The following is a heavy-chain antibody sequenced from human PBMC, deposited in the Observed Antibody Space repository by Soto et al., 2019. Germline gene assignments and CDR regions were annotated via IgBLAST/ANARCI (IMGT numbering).Heavy chain of an antibody. CDR3: ARGDLTDV. CDR1: GFTVSSYY. CDR2: LYTGGST. J-gene: IGHJ6*04. Sequence: EVQVVESGGGLVQPGGSLRLSCAASGFTVSSYYMSWVRQAPGKGLEWVSVLYTGGSTYYADSVNGRFTTSRHNSENTLYLQMNSLRVEDTAVYYCARGDLTDVWGKGTPVTVSS. V-gene: IGHV3-53*04.